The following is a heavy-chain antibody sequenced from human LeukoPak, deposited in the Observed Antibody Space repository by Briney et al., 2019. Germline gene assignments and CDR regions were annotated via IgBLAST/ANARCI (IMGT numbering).Heavy chain of an antibody. CDR2: IYYSGST. D-gene: IGHD6-13*01. V-gene: IGHV4-39*07. CDR1: GGSISSSSYY. J-gene: IGHJ3*02. Sequence: LETLSLTCTVSGGSISSSSYYWGWIRQPPGKGLEWIGSIYYSGSTYYNPSLKSRVTISVDTSKNQFSLKLSSVTAADTAVYYCARDSGSWFHGAFDIWGQGTMVTVSS. CDR3: ARDSGSWFHGAFDI.